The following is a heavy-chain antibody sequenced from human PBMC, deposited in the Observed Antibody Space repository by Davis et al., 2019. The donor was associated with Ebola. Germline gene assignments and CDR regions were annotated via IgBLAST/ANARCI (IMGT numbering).Heavy chain of an antibody. V-gene: IGHV1-18*01. CDR1: GGTFSSYA. CDR2: ISAYNGNT. J-gene: IGHJ4*02. Sequence: ASVKVSCKASGGTFSSYAISWVRQAPGQGLEWMGWISAYNGNTNYAQKLQGRVTMTTDTSTSKAYMELRSLRSDDTAVYYCARDRGSGTIPGYWGQGTLVTVSS. D-gene: IGHD3-16*01. CDR3: ARDRGSGTIPGY.